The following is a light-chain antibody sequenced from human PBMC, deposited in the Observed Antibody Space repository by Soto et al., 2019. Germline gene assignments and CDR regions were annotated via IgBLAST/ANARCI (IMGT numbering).Light chain of an antibody. CDR1: QSVSSSY. J-gene: IGKJ5*01. CDR2: GAS. CDR3: QQRSDWPPIN. V-gene: IGKV3D-20*02. Sequence: EIVLTQSPATLSLSPVERATLSCRASQSVSSSYLPWYQQKPGQAPRLLVYGASSRATGIPDSFSGSGSGTEFTLPTSRLAPEDFAVYYCQQRSDWPPINFGQGTRLENK.